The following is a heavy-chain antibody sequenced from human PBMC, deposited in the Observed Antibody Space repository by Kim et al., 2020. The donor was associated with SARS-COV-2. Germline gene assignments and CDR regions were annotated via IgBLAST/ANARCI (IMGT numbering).Heavy chain of an antibody. V-gene: IGHV3-9*01. D-gene: IGHD2-2*01. CDR3: AKDGAMALPIGAFDI. J-gene: IGHJ3*02. Sequence: GGSLRLSCAASGFTFDDYAMHWVRQAPGKGLEWVSGISWNSGSIGYADSVKGRFTISRDNAKNSLYLQMNSLRAEDTALYYWAKDGAMALPIGAFDIWGQGTMVTVSS. CDR1: GFTFDDYA. CDR2: ISWNSGSI.